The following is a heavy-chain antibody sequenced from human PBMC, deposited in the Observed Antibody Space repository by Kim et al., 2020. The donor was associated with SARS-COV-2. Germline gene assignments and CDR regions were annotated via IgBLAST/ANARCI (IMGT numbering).Heavy chain of an antibody. CDR2: IWYDGSNK. D-gene: IGHD5-18*01. V-gene: IGHV3-33*01. CDR3: ARVLNSPRVYGMDV. Sequence: GGSLRLSCAASGFTFSSYGMHWVRQAPGKGLEWVAVIWYDGSNKYYADSVKGRFTISRDNSKNTLYLQMNSLRAEDTAVYYCARVLNSPRVYGMDVWGQGTTVTVSS. J-gene: IGHJ6*02. CDR1: GFTFSSYG.